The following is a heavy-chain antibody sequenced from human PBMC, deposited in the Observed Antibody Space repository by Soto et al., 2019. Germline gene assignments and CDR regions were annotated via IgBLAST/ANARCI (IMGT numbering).Heavy chain of an antibody. J-gene: IGHJ4*02. CDR1: GFTFSSYA. Sequence: HPGGSLRLSCAASGFTFSSYAMSWVRQAPGKGLEWVSTISVSGVSTYYADSVKGRFTISRDNSKNTLYLQMNSLRAEDTAVYYSAKAPSGSGSPYFDYWGQGTLVTVSS. CDR2: ISVSGVST. CDR3: AKAPSGSGSPYFDY. V-gene: IGHV3-23*01. D-gene: IGHD3-10*01.